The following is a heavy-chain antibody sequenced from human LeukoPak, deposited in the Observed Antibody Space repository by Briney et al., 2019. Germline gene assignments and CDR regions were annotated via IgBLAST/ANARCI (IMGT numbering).Heavy chain of an antibody. J-gene: IGHJ4*02. Sequence: ASVKVSFNESGYTFTISYKHWVRHAPGQGLEWMGIINPSGGSTSYAQKFQGRVTMTRDTSTSTVYMELSSLRSEDTAVYYCARGGLGYCRGGSCDSWHYWGQGTLVTVSS. CDR1: GYTFTISY. D-gene: IGHD2-15*01. CDR2: INPSGGST. CDR3: ARGGLGYCRGGSCDSWHY. V-gene: IGHV1-46*01.